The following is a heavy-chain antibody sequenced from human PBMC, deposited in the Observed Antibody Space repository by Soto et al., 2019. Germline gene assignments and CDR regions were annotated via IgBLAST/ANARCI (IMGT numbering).Heavy chain of an antibody. D-gene: IGHD2-2*01. V-gene: IGHV4-30-4*01. Sequence: PSETLSLTCTVSGGSISSGDYYWSWIRQPPGKGLEWIGYIYYTGSTYYNPSLKSRLTISVDTSKNQFSLKLTSVTAADPAVYFCARYQKGPFDYWGQGTLVTVSS. J-gene: IGHJ4*02. CDR3: ARYQKGPFDY. CDR2: IYYTGST. CDR1: GGSISSGDYY.